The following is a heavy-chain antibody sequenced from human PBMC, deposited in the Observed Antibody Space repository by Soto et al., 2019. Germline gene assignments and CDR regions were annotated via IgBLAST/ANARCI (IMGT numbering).Heavy chain of an antibody. CDR1: GFTFSSYS. CDR2: ISSSSSYI. J-gene: IGHJ6*02. D-gene: IGHD6-13*01. CDR3: ARELGSSSLYNYYYYYGMDV. V-gene: IGHV3-21*01. Sequence: EVQLVESGGGLVKPGGSLRLSCAASGFTFSSYSMNWVRQAPGKGLEWVSSISSSSSYIYYADSVKGRFTISRDNAKNSLYLQMNSLRGEDTAVYYCARELGSSSLYNYYYYYGMDVWGQGTTVTVSS.